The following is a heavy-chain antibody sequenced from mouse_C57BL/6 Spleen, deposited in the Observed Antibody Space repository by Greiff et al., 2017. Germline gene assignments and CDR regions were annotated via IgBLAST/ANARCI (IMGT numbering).Heavy chain of an antibody. CDR1: GYTFTDYY. CDR2: IYPGSGNT. J-gene: IGHJ4*01. CDR3: ASWGIYYDAPDYYAMDY. Sequence: QVQLQQSGAELVRPGASVKLSCKASGYTFTDYYINWVKQRPGQGLEWIARIYPGSGNTYYNEKFKGKATLTAEKSSSTAYMQLSSLTSEDSAVYFCASWGIYYDAPDYYAMDYWGQGTSVTVSS. D-gene: IGHD2-4*01. V-gene: IGHV1-76*01.